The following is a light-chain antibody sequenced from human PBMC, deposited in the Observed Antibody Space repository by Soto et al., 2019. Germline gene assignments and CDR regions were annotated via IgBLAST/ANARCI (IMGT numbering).Light chain of an antibody. J-gene: IGKJ1*01. V-gene: IGKV1D-16*01. CDR2: DAS. CDR1: QGISSL. Sequence: DIQMTQSPSSVSASVGDRVTITCRASQGISSLLAWYQQKPGKAPKFLIYDASALPRGVPSRFSGSGSGTKFTLTIASLQPDDFATYYCQQYETFSGTFGPGTKVDIK. CDR3: QQYETFSGT.